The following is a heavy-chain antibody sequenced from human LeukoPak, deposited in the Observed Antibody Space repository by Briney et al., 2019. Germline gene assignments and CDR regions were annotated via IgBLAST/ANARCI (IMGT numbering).Heavy chain of an antibody. D-gene: IGHD4-23*01. J-gene: IGHJ4*02. CDR3: AKPLEKYTYGGNFDY. Sequence: GGSLRLSCEASGFTFSSYAMCWVRQAPGKGLAWVSVISSSADSTYYADSVKGRFTISRDNSKNTLYLQMNNLRAEDTAVYYCAKPLEKYTYGGNFDYWGQGLLVTVSS. CDR1: GFTFSSYA. CDR2: ISSSADST. V-gene: IGHV3-23*01.